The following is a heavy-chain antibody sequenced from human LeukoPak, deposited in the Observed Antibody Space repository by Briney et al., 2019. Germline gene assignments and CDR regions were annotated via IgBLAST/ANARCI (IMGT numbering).Heavy chain of an antibody. V-gene: IGHV3-7*01. D-gene: IGHD2-2*01. CDR2: IKQEGSEK. CDR1: GITFSSSW. Sequence: PGGSLRLSCAASGITFSSSWMSWVRQAPGKGLEGVANIKQEGSEKYYVDSVKGRFSISRDNAKNSLYLQMNSLRAEDTAVYYCARAARYCSGTSCPLPFDYWGQGTLVTVSS. J-gene: IGHJ4*02. CDR3: ARAARYCSGTSCPLPFDY.